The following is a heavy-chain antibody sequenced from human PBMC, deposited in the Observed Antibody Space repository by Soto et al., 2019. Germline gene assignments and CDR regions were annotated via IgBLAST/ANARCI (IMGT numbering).Heavy chain of an antibody. V-gene: IGHV1-69*01. D-gene: IGHD1-1*01. Sequence: QVQLVQSGAEVKKPGSSVKVSCKASGGTFSSYAISWVRQAPGQGLEWTGGIIPIFGTANYAQKFQGRVTVTADQSTSTAYMELSRLRSEDTPVYYCARDPRTGQMFFDYWGQGTLVIVSS. CDR2: IIPIFGTA. J-gene: IGHJ4*02. CDR1: GGTFSSYA. CDR3: ARDPRTGQMFFDY.